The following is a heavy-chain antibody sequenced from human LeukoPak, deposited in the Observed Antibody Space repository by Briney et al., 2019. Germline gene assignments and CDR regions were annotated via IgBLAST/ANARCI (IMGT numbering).Heavy chain of an antibody. Sequence: ASVKVSCKTSGYSFTSYYIEWVRQAPGQGLEWVGIINPRDRSVSYLQRFQGRVTMTRDTSSSTVYMELSRLTSEDTAVHYCARAYGPGIQGGGDYWGQGTLVTVSS. CDR1: GYSFTSYY. CDR2: INPRDRSV. CDR3: ARAYGPGIQGGGDY. V-gene: IGHV1-46*01. J-gene: IGHJ4*02. D-gene: IGHD6-13*01.